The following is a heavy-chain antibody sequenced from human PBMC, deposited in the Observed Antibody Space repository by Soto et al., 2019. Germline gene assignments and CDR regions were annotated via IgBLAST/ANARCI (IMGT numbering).Heavy chain of an antibody. Sequence: QLQLQESGPGLVKPSETLSLTCTVSGASIITNNYFWVWIRQSPRRGLELIGSISYSGRTYDNPSLQSRVTISIDASKNQFSLKLTSVTTADTSIYYCARRSASDYGGNHHPYYFDRWGQGTLVTVSS. CDR3: ARRSASDYGGNHHPYYFDR. CDR2: ISYSGRT. D-gene: IGHD4-17*01. J-gene: IGHJ4*02. CDR1: GASIITNNYF. V-gene: IGHV4-39*01.